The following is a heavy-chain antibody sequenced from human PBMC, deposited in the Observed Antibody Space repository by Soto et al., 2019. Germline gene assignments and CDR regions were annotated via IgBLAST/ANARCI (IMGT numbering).Heavy chain of an antibody. V-gene: IGHV3-64*01. J-gene: IGHJ4*02. D-gene: IGHD4-17*01. Sequence: EVQLMESGGGLVQPGGSLRLSCAASGFTFSSYAMHWVRQAPGKGLEYVSAISSNGGSTYYANSVKGRFTISRDNSKNTLYLQMGSLRAEDMAVYYCARGNGDYLFDYWGQGTLVTVSS. CDR2: ISSNGGST. CDR3: ARGNGDYLFDY. CDR1: GFTFSSYA.